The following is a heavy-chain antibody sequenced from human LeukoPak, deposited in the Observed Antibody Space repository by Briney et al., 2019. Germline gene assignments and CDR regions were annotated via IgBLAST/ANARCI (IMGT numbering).Heavy chain of an antibody. J-gene: IGHJ6*02. CDR2: ISSGSSTI. CDR3: ARDLQQLVRYYGMDV. Sequence: GGSLRPSCAASGFTFSSYSMNWVRQAPGKGLEWLSYISSGSSTIYYADSVKGRFTISRDNAKNSLYLQMKSLRAEDTAVYYCARDLQQLVRYYGMDVWGQGTTVTVSS. CDR1: GFTFSSYS. D-gene: IGHD6-13*01. V-gene: IGHV3-48*04.